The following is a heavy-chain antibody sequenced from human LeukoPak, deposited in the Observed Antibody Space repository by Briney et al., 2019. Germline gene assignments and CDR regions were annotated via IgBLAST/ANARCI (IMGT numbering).Heavy chain of an antibody. V-gene: IGHV5-51*01. D-gene: IGHD6-19*01. CDR1: GYSFTSYW. J-gene: IGHJ5*02. CDR3: ARLHSSGWYSWFDP. CDR2: IYPGDSDT. Sequence: LGEALKISCMGSGYSFTSYWLGWVRQMPGKGLEWMGIIYPGDSDTRYSPSSQGQVTISADKSISTAYLQWSSRKASDTAMYYCARLHSSGWYSWFDPWGQGTLVTVSS.